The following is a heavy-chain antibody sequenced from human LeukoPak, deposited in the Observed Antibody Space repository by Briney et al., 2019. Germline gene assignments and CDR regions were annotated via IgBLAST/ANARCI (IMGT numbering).Heavy chain of an antibody. CDR3: ARGAGLSGYSYYFDS. CDR2: IYHSGST. CDR1: GGSISSYY. V-gene: IGHV4-59*01. D-gene: IGHD5-18*01. J-gene: IGHJ4*02. Sequence: SETLSLTCSVSGGSISSYYWNWIRQPPGKTPEWIGYIYHSGSTNYNPSLESRVTISVDTSTNQFSLNLSSVTAADTAVYYCARGAGLSGYSYYFDSWGQGTLVTVSS.